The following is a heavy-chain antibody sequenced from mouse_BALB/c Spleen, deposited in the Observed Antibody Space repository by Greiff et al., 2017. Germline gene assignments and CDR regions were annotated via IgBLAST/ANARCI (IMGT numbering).Heavy chain of an antibody. J-gene: IGHJ2*01. Sequence: VKLMESGAELVKPGASVKLSCKASGYTFTSYYMYWVKQRPGQGLEWIGEINPSNGGTNFNEKFKSKATLTVDKSSSTAYMQLSSLTSEDSAVYYCTVYYYGSSYGFDYWGQGTTLTVSS. CDR1: GYTFTSYY. V-gene: IGHV1S81*02. CDR2: INPSNGGT. D-gene: IGHD1-1*01. CDR3: TVYYYGSSYGFDY.